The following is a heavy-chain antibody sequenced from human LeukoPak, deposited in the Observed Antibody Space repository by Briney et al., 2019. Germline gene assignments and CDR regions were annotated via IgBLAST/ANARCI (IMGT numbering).Heavy chain of an antibody. V-gene: IGHV3-48*01. CDR2: ISSSSSTI. D-gene: IGHD3-22*01. Sequence: GGSLRLSCAASGFTFSSYSMNWVRQAPGKGLEWVSSISSSSSTIYYADSVKGRFTISRDNAKNSLYLQMNSLRAEDTAVYYCAREDDSSVRPFDYWGQGTLVTVSS. CDR3: AREDDSSVRPFDY. J-gene: IGHJ4*02. CDR1: GFTFSSYS.